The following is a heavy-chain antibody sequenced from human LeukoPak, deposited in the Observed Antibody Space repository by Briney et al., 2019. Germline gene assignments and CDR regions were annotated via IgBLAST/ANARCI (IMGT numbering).Heavy chain of an antibody. D-gene: IGHD3-22*01. CDR3: AKDSRESSGHFPYYYYYHYGLDV. V-gene: IGHV3-23*01. CDR2: ISGSGGST. CDR1: GFTFSSYA. Sequence: GGSLRLSCAASGFTFSSYAMSWVRQAPGKGLEWVSVISGSGGSTYYADSVKDRFTISRDNSKNTLYLQMNSLRAEDTAVYYCAKDSRESSGHFPYYYYYHYGLDVWGQGTTVTVSS. J-gene: IGHJ6*02.